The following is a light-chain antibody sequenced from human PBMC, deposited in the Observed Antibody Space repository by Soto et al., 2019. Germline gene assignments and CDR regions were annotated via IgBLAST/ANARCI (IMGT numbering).Light chain of an antibody. J-gene: IGLJ1*01. CDR2: EVT. Sequence: QSALTQPASVSGSPGQSITISCTGTSSDVGAYNYVSWYQHHPGKVPKLLIYEVTNRPSGVPDRFSASKSGTSASLAIAGLQAEDEGDYYCQSFDNGLLAYVFGTGTKLTVL. V-gene: IGLV2-14*01. CDR1: SSDVGAYNY. CDR3: QSFDNGLLAYV.